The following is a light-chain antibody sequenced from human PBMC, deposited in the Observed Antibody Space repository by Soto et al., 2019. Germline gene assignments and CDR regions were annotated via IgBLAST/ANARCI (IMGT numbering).Light chain of an antibody. V-gene: IGLV1-44*01. J-gene: IGLJ1*01. CDR1: SSNIGRNT. CDR2: TNN. Sequence: QAVVTQPPSASATPGQTVTISCSGSSSNIGRNTVNWYQQLPGTAPKLLIYTNNQRPSGVPDRFSGSKSGTSASLAISGLQSEDEADYYCAAWDDSLDGSVFGTGTKLTVL. CDR3: AAWDDSLDGSV.